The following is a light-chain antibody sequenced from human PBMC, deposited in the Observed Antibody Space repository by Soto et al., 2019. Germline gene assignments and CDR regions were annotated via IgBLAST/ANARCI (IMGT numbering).Light chain of an antibody. V-gene: IGLV6-57*03. J-gene: IGLJ7*01. CDR3: QSYYSSNQV. CDR1: SGSIASNY. Sequence: NFMLTQPHSVSESPGKTVIISCTRSSGSIASNYVQWYQLRPGSAPITVIYGDSQIPSGVPDRFSGSIDRSSNSASLTISGLQTEDEADYYCQSYYSSNQVFGGGTQLTVL. CDR2: GDS.